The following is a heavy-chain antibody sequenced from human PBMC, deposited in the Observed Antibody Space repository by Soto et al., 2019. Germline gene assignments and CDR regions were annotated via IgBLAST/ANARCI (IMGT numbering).Heavy chain of an antibody. J-gene: IGHJ5*02. D-gene: IGHD3-10*01. Sequence: SSETLSLTCTVSGGSISSGDYYWSWIRQPPGKGLEWIGYIYYSGSTYYNPSLKSRVTISVDTSKNQFSLKLSSVTAADTAVYYCARVQPRVRGVIITLTWFDPWGQGTLVTV. CDR2: IYYSGST. CDR1: GGSISSGDYY. CDR3: ARVQPRVRGVIITLTWFDP. V-gene: IGHV4-30-4*01.